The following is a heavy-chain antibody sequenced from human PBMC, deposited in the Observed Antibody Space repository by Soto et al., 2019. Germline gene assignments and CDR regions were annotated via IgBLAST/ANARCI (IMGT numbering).Heavy chain of an antibody. J-gene: IGHJ4*02. V-gene: IGHV3-30-3*01. D-gene: IGHD1-26*01. CDR1: GFTVSAYT. CDR3: TRWELPLFEY. CDR2: ISSEGNHK. Sequence: QVQLVGSGGGVVQPGRSLRLSCAASGFTVSAYTMHWVRQAPGKGLEWVAVISSEGNHKYYTDSVKGRFTISRDTSTTTLYLQMNSLRAEDTAVYYCTRWELPLFEYWGQGTLVTVSS.